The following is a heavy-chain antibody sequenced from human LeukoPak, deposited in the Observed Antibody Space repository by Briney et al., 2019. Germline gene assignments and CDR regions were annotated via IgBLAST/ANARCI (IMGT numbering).Heavy chain of an antibody. J-gene: IGHJ4*02. CDR1: GFTFSSYA. D-gene: IGHD1-26*01. CDR3: ARRGSYYGDSTDY. Sequence: GGSLRLSCAASGFTFSSYAMHRVRQAPGKGLQYVSAISSNGGSTYYANSLKGRFTISRDNSKNTLYLQMGSLRAEDMAVYYCARRGSYYGDSTDYWGQGTLVTVSS. V-gene: IGHV3-64*01. CDR2: ISSNGGST.